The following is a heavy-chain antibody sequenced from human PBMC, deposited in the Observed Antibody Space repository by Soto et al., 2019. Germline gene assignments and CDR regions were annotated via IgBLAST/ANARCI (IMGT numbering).Heavy chain of an antibody. CDR2: IYPGDSDT. CDR3: ARIPADFWSGYPFDGMDX. D-gene: IGHD3-3*01. Sequence: GESLKISCKGSGYSFTSYWIGWVRQMPGKGLAWMGIIYPGDSDTRYSPSFQGQVTISADKSISTAYLQWSSLKASDTAMYYCARIPADFWSGYPFDGMDXWGQGTTVTAS. J-gene: IGHJ6*02. V-gene: IGHV5-51*01. CDR1: GYSFTSYW.